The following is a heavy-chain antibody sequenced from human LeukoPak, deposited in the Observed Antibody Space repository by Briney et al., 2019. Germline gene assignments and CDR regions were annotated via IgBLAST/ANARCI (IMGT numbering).Heavy chain of an antibody. Sequence: GESLKISCQGSGYSFTTYWITWVRQMPGKGLEWMGRIDPSDSYTNYSPSFQGHVTISADKSISTAYVQWSSLRASDTAMYYCARLRSGIYGDGFDIWGQGTMVTVSS. J-gene: IGHJ3*02. CDR3: ARLRSGIYGDGFDI. CDR1: GYSFTTYW. D-gene: IGHD1-26*01. CDR2: IDPSDSYT. V-gene: IGHV5-10-1*01.